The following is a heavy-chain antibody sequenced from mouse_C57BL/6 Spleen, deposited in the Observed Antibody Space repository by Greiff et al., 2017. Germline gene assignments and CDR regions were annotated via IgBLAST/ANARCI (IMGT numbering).Heavy chain of an antibody. Sequence: EVHLVESGAELVRPGASVKLSCTASGFNIKDDYMHWVKQRPEQGLEWIGWIDPENGDTEYASKFQGKATITADTSSNTAYLQLSSLTSEDTAVYYCTTLDSSGARNYWGQGTTLTVSS. J-gene: IGHJ2*01. V-gene: IGHV14-4*01. CDR1: GFNIKDDY. CDR3: TTLDSSGARNY. D-gene: IGHD3-2*02. CDR2: IDPENGDT.